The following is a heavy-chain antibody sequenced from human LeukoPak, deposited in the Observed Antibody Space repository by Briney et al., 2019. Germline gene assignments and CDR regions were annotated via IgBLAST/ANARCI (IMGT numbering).Heavy chain of an antibody. Sequence: SGPTLVKPTQTLTLTFSFSGFSLSPSGMGGGWVRQPPGKALEWLALIYWNDEKSYSPSLQSRLTITKDTSKNQVVLTMTNMDPVDTATYYCGHQTWGSSVDYWGQGTLVTVSS. V-gene: IGHV2-5*01. CDR1: GFSLSPSGMG. CDR3: GHQTWGSSVDY. D-gene: IGHD5/OR15-5a*01. J-gene: IGHJ4*02. CDR2: IYWNDEK.